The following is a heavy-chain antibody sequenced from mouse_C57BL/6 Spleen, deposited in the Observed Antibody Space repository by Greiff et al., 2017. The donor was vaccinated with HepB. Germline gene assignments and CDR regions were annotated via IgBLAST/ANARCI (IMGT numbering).Heavy chain of an antibody. Sequence: VQLQQSGPELVKPGASVKISCKASGYAFSSSWMNWVKQRPGKGLEWIGRIYPGDGDTNYNGKFKGKATLTADKSSSTAYMQLSSLTSEDSAVYFCASWDRYFDVWGTGTTVTVSS. CDR2: IYPGDGDT. CDR1: GYAFSSSW. CDR3: ASWDRYFDV. J-gene: IGHJ1*03. V-gene: IGHV1-82*01. D-gene: IGHD4-1*01.